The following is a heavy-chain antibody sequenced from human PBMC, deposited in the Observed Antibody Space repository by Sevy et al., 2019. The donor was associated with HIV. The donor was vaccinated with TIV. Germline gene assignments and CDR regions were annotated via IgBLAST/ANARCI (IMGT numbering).Heavy chain of an antibody. V-gene: IGHV3-73*01. Sequence: GGSLRLSCAASGFTFSGSAMHWVRQASGKGLEWVGRIRSKANSYATAYAVSVKGRFTISRDDSKNTAYLQMNSLKTEDTAVYYCTRHSITFPRDVWGQGTTVTVSS. CDR2: IRSKANSYAT. CDR1: GFTFSGSA. D-gene: IGHD3-16*01. CDR3: TRHSITFPRDV. J-gene: IGHJ6*02.